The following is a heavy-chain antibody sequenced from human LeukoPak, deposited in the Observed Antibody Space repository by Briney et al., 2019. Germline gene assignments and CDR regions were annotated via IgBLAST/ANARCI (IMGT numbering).Heavy chain of an antibody. Sequence: SETLSLTCTVSGGSISSYYWSWIRQPPGKGLEWIGYIYYSGSTNYNPSLKSRVTISVDTSKNQFSLKLSSVTAADTAVYYCARDRGDGGYYDSSGYYSTPNFEYWGQGTLVTVSS. D-gene: IGHD3-22*01. CDR2: IYYSGST. V-gene: IGHV4-59*01. CDR3: ARDRGDGGYYDSSGYYSTPNFEY. J-gene: IGHJ4*02. CDR1: GGSISSYY.